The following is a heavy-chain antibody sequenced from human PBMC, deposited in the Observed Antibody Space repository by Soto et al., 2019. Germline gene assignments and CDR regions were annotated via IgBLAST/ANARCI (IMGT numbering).Heavy chain of an antibody. V-gene: IGHV3-9*01. D-gene: IGHD6-6*01. J-gene: IGHJ1*01. CDR1: GFTFDDYA. CDR2: ITWSGGTR. Sequence: GGSLRLSCVASGFTFDDYAMHWVRQAPGKGLEWVSGITWSGGTRDYADSVKGRFTISRDNAKNSVYLQMDSLRVEDTALYYCIRRRQGSVQLRGRAPLLTVST. CDR3: IRRRQGSVQL.